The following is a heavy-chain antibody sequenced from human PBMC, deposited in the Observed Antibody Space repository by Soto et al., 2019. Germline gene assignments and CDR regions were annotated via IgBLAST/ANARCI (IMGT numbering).Heavy chain of an antibody. D-gene: IGHD3-22*01. Sequence: QVQLVQSGAEVKKPGASVKLSCNASGYTFSTYNMHWVRQAPGQGLEWMGIINPGGGSATYAQKFQGRVTMTRDTSTSTVYMELSSLRSEDTALYYCARDLERSSGYYFKKWFDPWGQGTLVTVSS. J-gene: IGHJ5*02. CDR3: ARDLERSSGYYFKKWFDP. V-gene: IGHV1-46*01. CDR2: INPGGGSA. CDR1: GYTFSTYN.